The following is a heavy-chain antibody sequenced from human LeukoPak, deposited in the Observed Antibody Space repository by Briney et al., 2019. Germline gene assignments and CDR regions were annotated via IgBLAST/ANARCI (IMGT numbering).Heavy chain of an antibody. CDR2: ISGGGGTV. D-gene: IGHD4/OR15-4a*01. Sequence: GGSLRLSCAASGFIFSDYYLTWIRQAPGKGLEWASYISGGGGTVDYAYSVKGRFTISRDNAKNSLYLQMNNLRVEDTAVYYCVRDPDYGGDPWGQGTLVTVSS. J-gene: IGHJ5*02. V-gene: IGHV3-11*04. CDR1: GFIFSDYY. CDR3: VRDPDYGGDP.